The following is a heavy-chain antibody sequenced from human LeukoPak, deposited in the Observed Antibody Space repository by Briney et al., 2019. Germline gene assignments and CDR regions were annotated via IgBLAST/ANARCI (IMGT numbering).Heavy chain of an antibody. J-gene: IGHJ4*02. V-gene: IGHV1-18*04. CDR2: ISAYNGNT. CDR3: ARDRHRTYSSGWQTHFDY. Sequence: ASVKVSCKASGYTFTSYGISWVRQAPGQGLEWMGWISAYNGNTNYAQKLQGRVTMTTDTSTSTAYTELRSLRSDDTAVYYCARDRHRTYSSGWQTHFDYWGQGTLVTVSS. CDR1: GYTFTSYG. D-gene: IGHD6-19*01.